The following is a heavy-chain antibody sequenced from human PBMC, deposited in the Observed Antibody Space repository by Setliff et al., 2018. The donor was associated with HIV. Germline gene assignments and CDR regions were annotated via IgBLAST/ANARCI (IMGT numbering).Heavy chain of an antibody. J-gene: IGHJ4*02. D-gene: IGHD3-22*01. CDR2: IYHTGSS. CDR3: ARHVRGYYDSSGPYYFDY. CDR1: GFTFSDYY. V-gene: IGHV4-34*01. Sequence: GSLRLSCAASGFTFSDYYMSWIRQAPGKGLEWIGNIYHTGSSYYNPSLNDRATISLDTSKNQFSLKLSSVTAADTAVYYCARHVRGYYDSSGPYYFDYWGQGTLVTVSS.